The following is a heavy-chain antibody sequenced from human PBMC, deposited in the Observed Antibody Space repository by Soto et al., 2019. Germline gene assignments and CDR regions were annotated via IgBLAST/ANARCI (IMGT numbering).Heavy chain of an antibody. V-gene: IGHV3-74*01. Sequence: GGSLRVSCAASGFTFSSYWMHWVRQAPGKGLVWVSRINSDGSSTFYADSVKGRFTISRDNAKNTLYLQMNSLRADDTAVYYCASSLLTPFDYWGQGTLVTVSS. D-gene: IGHD7-27*01. CDR1: GFTFSSYW. CDR3: ASSLLTPFDY. CDR2: INSDGSST. J-gene: IGHJ4*02.